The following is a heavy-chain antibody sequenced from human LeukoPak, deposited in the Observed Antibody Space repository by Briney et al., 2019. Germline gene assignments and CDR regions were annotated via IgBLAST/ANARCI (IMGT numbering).Heavy chain of an antibody. CDR3: ARDREGSGTYLDY. CDR2: ISSSSSYI. Sequence: PGGSLRLSCAASGFTFSSYGMHWVRQAPGKGLEWVSSISSSSSYIYYADSVKGRFTISRDNAKNSLYLQMNSLRAEDTAVYYCARDREGSGTYLDYWGQGTLVTVSS. V-gene: IGHV3-21*01. CDR1: GFTFSSYG. J-gene: IGHJ4*02. D-gene: IGHD1-26*01.